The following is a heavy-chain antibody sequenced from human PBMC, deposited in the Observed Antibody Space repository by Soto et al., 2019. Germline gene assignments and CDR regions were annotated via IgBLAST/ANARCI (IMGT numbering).Heavy chain of an antibody. CDR3: TRHPFIPLSDDYDVWSGYRSFRDV. D-gene: IGHD3-3*01. CDR1: GFTFSGSA. V-gene: IGHV3-73*02. J-gene: IGHJ6*02. CDR2: IRSKANSYAT. Sequence: DVQLVESGGGLVQPGGSLKLSCAASGFTFSGSAMHWVRQASGKGLQWVGRIRSKANSYATAYAASVKGRFTISSDDSKTTAYLQMNSLNTEDTAVYYCTRHPFIPLSDDYDVWSGYRSFRDVWGQGTTVTVSS.